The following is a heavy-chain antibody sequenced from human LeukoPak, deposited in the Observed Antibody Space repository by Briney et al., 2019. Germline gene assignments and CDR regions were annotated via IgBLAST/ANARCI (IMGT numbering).Heavy chain of an antibody. CDR2: IKEDGSEK. D-gene: IGHD6-25*01. V-gene: IGHV3-7*01. CDR1: GFTFNGYW. J-gene: IGHJ6*03. CDR3: ARVKQRLGRLLGRDTTYYYFYHMDV. Sequence: PGGSLRLSCAASGFTFNGYWMSWVRQAPGKGLEWVANIKEDGSEKYYVDSVKGRLTISRDNAKNSLYLQMNSLRAEDTAVYYCARVKQRLGRLLGRDTTYYYFYHMDVWGNGTTVTVSS.